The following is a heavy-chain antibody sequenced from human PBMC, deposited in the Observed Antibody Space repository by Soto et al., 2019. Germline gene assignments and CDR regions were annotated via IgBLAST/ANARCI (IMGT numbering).Heavy chain of an antibody. CDR3: ARVESYYDSSGYLDY. CDR2: INPSGGST. D-gene: IGHD3-22*01. Sequence: GASVKVSCKASGYTFTSYYMHWVRQAPGQGLEWMGIINPSGGSTSYAQKFQGRVTMTRDTSTSTVYMELSSLRSEDTAVYYCARVESYYDSSGYLDYWGQGTLVTVSS. J-gene: IGHJ4*02. CDR1: GYTFTSYY. V-gene: IGHV1-46*01.